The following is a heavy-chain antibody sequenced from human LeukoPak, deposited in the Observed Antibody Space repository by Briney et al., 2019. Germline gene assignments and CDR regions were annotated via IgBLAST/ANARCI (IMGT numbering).Heavy chain of an antibody. J-gene: IGHJ5*02. Sequence: SQTLSVTCTVSGGSISSGGYYWSWIRQHPGKGLEWIGYIYYSGSTYYNPSLKSRVTISVDTSKNQFSLKLSSVTAADTAVYYCARARRIAARPNWFDPWGQGTLVTVSS. CDR2: IYYSGST. CDR1: GGSISSGGYY. V-gene: IGHV4-31*03. CDR3: ARARRIAARPNWFDP. D-gene: IGHD6-6*01.